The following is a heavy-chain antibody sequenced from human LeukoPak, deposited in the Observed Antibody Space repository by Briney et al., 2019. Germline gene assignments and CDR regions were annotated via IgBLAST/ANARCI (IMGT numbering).Heavy chain of an antibody. J-gene: IGHJ4*02. D-gene: IGHD6-25*01. CDR3: ARDYGAAEGY. CDR2: IYSGGST. Sequence: PGGSLRFSCAASGFTVSSNYMSWVRQAPGKGLEWVSVIYSGGSTYYADSVKGRFTISRDNSKNTLYLQMNSLRAEDAAVYYCARDYGAAEGYWGQGTLVTVSS. V-gene: IGHV3-53*01. CDR1: GFTVSSNY.